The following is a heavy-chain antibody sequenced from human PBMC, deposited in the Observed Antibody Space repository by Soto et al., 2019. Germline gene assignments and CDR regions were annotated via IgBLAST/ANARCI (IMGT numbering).Heavy chain of an antibody. CDR1: GFTFSNYH. CDR3: ARQKLEGGTSGGFGP. J-gene: IGHJ5*02. D-gene: IGHD3-3*01. Sequence: EVQLVESGGGLVQPGGSLRLSCAASGFTFSNYHMNWVRQAPGKGLEWISYISSGSTTIYYADSVKGRFTISRDKAKNSLYLQMNSLRVEDTAVYFCARQKLEGGTSGGFGPGGQGTLVTVSP. CDR2: ISSGSTTI. V-gene: IGHV3-48*01.